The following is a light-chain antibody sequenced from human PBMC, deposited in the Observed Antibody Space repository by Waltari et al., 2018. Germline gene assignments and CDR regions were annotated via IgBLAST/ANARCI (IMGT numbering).Light chain of an antibody. CDR1: SSDVGDYNY. CDR2: DVY. CDR3: SSYTSSSTVV. Sequence: QSALTQPASVSGSPGQSITLSCTGTSSDVGDYNYVSWYQQHPGKAPQLMIYDVYNPLSGVSNRFAGSKSGNTASRTISGLQAEDEGDYYCSSYTSSSTVVFGGGTKLTVL. V-gene: IGLV2-14*03. J-gene: IGLJ2*01.